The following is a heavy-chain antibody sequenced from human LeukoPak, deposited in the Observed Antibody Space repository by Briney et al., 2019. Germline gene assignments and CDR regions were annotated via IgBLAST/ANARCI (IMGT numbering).Heavy chain of an antibody. J-gene: IGHJ5*02. CDR3: ARGPPYYDFWSGNNWFDP. D-gene: IGHD3-3*01. V-gene: IGHV4-4*07. CDR2: IYTSGST. Sequence: PSDTLSLTCTVSGGSISSYYWSWIRQPAGKGLEWIGRIYTSGSTNYNPSLKSRVTMSVDTSKNQFSLKLSSVTAADTAVYYCARGPPYYDFWSGNNWFDPWGQGTLVTVSS. CDR1: GGSISSYY.